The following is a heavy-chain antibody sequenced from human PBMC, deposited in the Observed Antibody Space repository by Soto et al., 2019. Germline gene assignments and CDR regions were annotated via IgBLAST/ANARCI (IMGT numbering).Heavy chain of an antibody. J-gene: IGHJ4*01. CDR2: INQDGSQK. CDR3: ARVSRSHDRGY. CDR1: GFTFNNYW. Sequence: GGSLRLSCTTPGFTFNNYWMSWLRQTPGKGLEWVANINQDGSQKSYVDSVEGRFTFSRDNAKTSLYLQMNSLRVEDTAVYYCARVSRSHDRGYWGQGTLVTVSS. D-gene: IGHD3-22*01. V-gene: IGHV3-7*05.